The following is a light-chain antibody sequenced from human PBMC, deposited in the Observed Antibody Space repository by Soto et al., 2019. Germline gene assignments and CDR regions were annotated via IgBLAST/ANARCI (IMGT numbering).Light chain of an antibody. CDR1: QGISSY. J-gene: IGKJ4*01. CDR3: QQSYGDPGLN. Sequence: AIRMTQSPSSFSASTGDRVTITCRASQGISSYLAWYQQKPGKAPKLLIYAASTLQSGVPSRFSGSGSGTHFTLTIRGLQPEDFGTYYCQQSYGDPGLNFGGGTKVDIK. CDR2: AAS. V-gene: IGKV1-8*01.